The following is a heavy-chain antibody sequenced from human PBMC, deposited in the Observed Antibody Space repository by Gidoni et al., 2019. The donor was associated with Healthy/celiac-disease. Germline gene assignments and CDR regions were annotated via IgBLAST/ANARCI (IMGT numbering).Heavy chain of an antibody. CDR2: VDPSDSYT. CDR3: ASMYYDSSGYYLGGLDY. CDR1: GYSFTSYW. J-gene: IGHJ4*02. D-gene: IGHD3-22*01. V-gene: IGHV5-10-1*01. Sequence: EVQLVQSGAEVKKPGESLRISCKGSGYSFTSYWISWVRQMPGKGLEWMGRVDPSDSYTNYSPSFQGHVTISADKSISTAYLQWSSLKASDTAMYYCASMYYDSSGYYLGGLDYWGQGTLVTVSS.